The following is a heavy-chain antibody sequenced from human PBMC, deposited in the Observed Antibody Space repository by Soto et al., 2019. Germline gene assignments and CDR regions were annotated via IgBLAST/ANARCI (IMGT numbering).Heavy chain of an antibody. CDR3: AKWESSYNYYYSAMDV. J-gene: IGHJ6*02. V-gene: IGHV3-23*01. Sequence: PGGSLRLSCAASGFTFSSYAMSWVRQAPGKGLEWVSAISGSGGSTYYADSVKGRFTISRDNSKNTLYLQMSSLRAEDTAVYYCAKWESSYNYYYSAMDVWGQGTTVTVSS. CDR1: GFTFSSYA. CDR2: ISGSGGST. D-gene: IGHD1-26*01.